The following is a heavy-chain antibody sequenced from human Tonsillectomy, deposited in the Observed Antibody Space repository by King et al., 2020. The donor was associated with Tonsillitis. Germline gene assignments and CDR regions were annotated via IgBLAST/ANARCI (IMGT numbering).Heavy chain of an antibody. CDR2: ISYDGTDK. D-gene: IGHD3-9*01. CDR3: AKDHDGLRYTYYGMDV. Sequence: VQLVESGGGVVQPGRSLRLSCAASGFTFNNYGMHWVRQAPGEGLEWVAVISYDGTDKYYADSVKGRFTISRDISKNTLYLEMSSLKAEDTAVYYCAKDHDGLRYTYYGMDVWGQGTTVTVSS. V-gene: IGHV3-30*18. CDR1: GFTFNNYG. J-gene: IGHJ6*02.